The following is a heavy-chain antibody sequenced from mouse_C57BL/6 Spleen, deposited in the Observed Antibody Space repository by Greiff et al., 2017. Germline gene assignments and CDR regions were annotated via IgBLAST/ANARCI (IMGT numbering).Heavy chain of an antibody. V-gene: IGHV1-78*01. CDR2: IYPRDGST. CDR1: GYTFTDHT. J-gene: IGHJ2*01. D-gene: IGHD2-5*01. CDR3: ARHGYSNYLDY. Sequence: VQLQQSDAELVKPGASVKISCKASGYTFTDHTIHWMKQRPEQGLEWIGYIYPRDGSTKYNEKFKGKATLTADKSSSTAYMQLNTLTSEDAAVYFCARHGYSNYLDYWGQGTILTVSS.